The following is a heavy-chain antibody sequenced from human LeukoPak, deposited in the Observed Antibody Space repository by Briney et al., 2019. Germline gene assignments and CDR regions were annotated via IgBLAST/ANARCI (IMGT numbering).Heavy chain of an antibody. Sequence: ASETLSLTCAVYGGSFSGYYWSWIRQPPGKGLEWMGEINHSGSTNYNPSLKSRVTISVDTPKNQFSLKVSSVTRADTAVYYCARGNLHSCYSLWGQGTLVTVSS. CDR1: GGSFSGYY. D-gene: IGHD2-15*01. J-gene: IGHJ4*02. CDR3: ARGNLHSCYSL. V-gene: IGHV4-34*01. CDR2: INHSGST.